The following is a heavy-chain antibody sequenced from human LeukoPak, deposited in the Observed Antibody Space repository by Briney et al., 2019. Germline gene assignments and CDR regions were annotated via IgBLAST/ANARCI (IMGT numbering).Heavy chain of an antibody. V-gene: IGHV3-30*02. J-gene: IGHJ4*02. CDR2: IRYDEKN. Sequence: PGGSLRLSCAASEFPLSNYGMSWVRQAPGKGLDWVAFIRYDEKNYYADSVKGRFTISRDNSKNTLYLQMSSLRVEDTAIYYCAKERYCSGGNCYPDDNWGQGTLVTVSS. CDR1: EFPLSNYG. CDR3: AKERYCSGGNCYPDDN. D-gene: IGHD2-15*01.